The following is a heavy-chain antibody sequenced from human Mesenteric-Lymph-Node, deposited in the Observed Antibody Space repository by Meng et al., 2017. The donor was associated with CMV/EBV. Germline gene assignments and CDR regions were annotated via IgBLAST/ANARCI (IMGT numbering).Heavy chain of an antibody. Sequence: FSKYAISWVRPAPGPGHEWMGGIIPIFGTANYAQEFQGRVTITTDESTSTAYMELSSLRSEDTAVYYCSVYGSGSDLNSGGGLRRVDYWGQGTLVTVSS. J-gene: IGHJ4*02. V-gene: IGHV1-69*05. CDR1: FSKYA. CDR2: IIPIFGTA. D-gene: IGHD3-10*01. CDR3: SVYGSGSDLNSGGGLRRVDY.